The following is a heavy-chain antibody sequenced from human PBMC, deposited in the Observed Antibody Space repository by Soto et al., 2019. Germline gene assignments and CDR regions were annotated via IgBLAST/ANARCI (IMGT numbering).Heavy chain of an antibody. CDR1: GGTFSSYT. D-gene: IGHD5-12*01. J-gene: IGHJ2*01. CDR2: IIPIFGTA. CDR3: AGGNHRWLQLWYFDL. Sequence: QVQLVQSGAEVKKPGSSVTVSCKASGGTFSSYTISWVRQAPGQGLEWMGGIIPIFGTANYAQKFQGRVTITADESTGTAYMELSRLRSEDTAVYSGAGGNHRWLQLWYFDLWGRGTLVTVSS. V-gene: IGHV1-69*12.